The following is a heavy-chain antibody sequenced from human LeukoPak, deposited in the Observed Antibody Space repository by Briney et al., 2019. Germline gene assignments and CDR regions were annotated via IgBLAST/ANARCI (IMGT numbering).Heavy chain of an antibody. D-gene: IGHD3-10*01. CDR3: ARGITMVRGVSIYNWFDP. CDR2: MNPNSGNT. CDR1: GYTFTSYD. Sequence: GASVKVSCKASGYTFTSYDINWVRQATGQGLEWMGWMNPNSGNTGYAQKFQGRVTMTRNTSISTAYMELSSLRSEDTAVYYCARGITMVRGVSIYNWFDPWGQGTLVTVSS. V-gene: IGHV1-8*01. J-gene: IGHJ5*02.